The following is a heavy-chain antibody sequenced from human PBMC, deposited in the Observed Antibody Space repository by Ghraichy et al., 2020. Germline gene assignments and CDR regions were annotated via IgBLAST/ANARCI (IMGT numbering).Heavy chain of an antibody. Sequence: GGSLRLSCAASGFTVSSNNINWVRQAPGKGLEWVSVTYSGGSTYYADSVKGRFTISRDNSKNTLSLHMNSLRAEDTAVYYCAGAVTNIAPYLFDHWGQGTLVTVSS. CDR2: TYSGGST. CDR1: GFTVSSNN. V-gene: IGHV3-66*02. J-gene: IGHJ4*02. CDR3: AGAVTNIAPYLFDH. D-gene: IGHD6-13*01.